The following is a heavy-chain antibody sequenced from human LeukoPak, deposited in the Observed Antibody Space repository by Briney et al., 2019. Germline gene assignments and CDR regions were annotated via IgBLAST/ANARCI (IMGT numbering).Heavy chain of an antibody. CDR2: INSDGSST. CDR1: GFTFSDYW. D-gene: IGHD4-17*01. Sequence: GGSLRLSCAASGFTFSDYWMHWVRQAPGKGLVWVSRINSDGSSTRNADSVKGRFTISRDNAKNTLYLQMNSLRAEDTAVFYCARRSTEAGLDLWGQGTLVTVSS. J-gene: IGHJ5*02. CDR3: ARRSTEAGLDL. V-gene: IGHV3-74*01.